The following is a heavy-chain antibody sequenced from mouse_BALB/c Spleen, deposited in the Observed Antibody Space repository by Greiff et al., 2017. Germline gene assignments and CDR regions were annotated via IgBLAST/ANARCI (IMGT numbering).Heavy chain of an antibody. V-gene: IGHV5-6-3*01. J-gene: IGHJ2*01. CDR3: AREDDSYYFDY. D-gene: IGHD2-4*01. Sequence: EVKFVESGGGLVQPGGSLKLSCAASGFTFSSYGMSWVRQTPDKRLELVATINSNGGSTYYPDSVKGRFTISRDNAKNTLYLQMSSLKSEDTAMYYCAREDDSYYFDYWGQGTTLTVSS. CDR2: INSNGGST. CDR1: GFTFSSYG.